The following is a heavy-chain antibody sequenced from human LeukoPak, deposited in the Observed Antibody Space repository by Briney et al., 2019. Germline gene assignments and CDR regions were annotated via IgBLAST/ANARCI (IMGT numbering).Heavy chain of an antibody. D-gene: IGHD6-13*01. CDR2: ISSGGTTI. CDR1: GMSFSSYE. CDR3: ASARLYSSSWYCYFDY. V-gene: IGHV3-48*03. J-gene: IGHJ4*02. Sequence: PGGSLRLSCAASGMSFSSYEMNWVRQAPGKGLECVSYISSGGTTIYYADSVKGRFTISRDNAKNSLYLQMNNLRAEDTAVYYCASARLYSSSWYCYFDYWGRGTLVTVSS.